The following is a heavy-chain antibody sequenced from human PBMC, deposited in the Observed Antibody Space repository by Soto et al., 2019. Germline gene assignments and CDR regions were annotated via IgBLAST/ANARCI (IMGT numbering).Heavy chain of an antibody. CDR1: CGSISSCGYY. CDR2: IYYSGST. CDR3: ARGGYYDSSGYYGY. V-gene: IGHV4-31*03. Sequence: SETLSLTCTVSCGSISSCGYYWSWIRQHPGKGLEWIGYIYYSGSTYYNPSLKSRVTISVDTSKNQFSLKLSSVTAADTAVYYCARGGYYDSSGYYGYWGQGTLVTVS. J-gene: IGHJ4*02. D-gene: IGHD3-22*01.